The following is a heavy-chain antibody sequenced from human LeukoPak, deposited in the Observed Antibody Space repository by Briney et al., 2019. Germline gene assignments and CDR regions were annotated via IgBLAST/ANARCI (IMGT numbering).Heavy chain of an antibody. D-gene: IGHD2-2*02. CDR1: GSTFSSYA. CDR2: ISGSGGST. CDR3: AKGEYQLLYGDY. V-gene: IGHV3-23*01. Sequence: GGSLRLSCAASGSTFSSYAMSWVRQAPGKGLEWVSAISGSGGSTYYADSVKGRFTISRDNSKNTLYLQMNSLRAEDTAVYYCAKGEYQLLYGDYWGQGTLVTVSS. J-gene: IGHJ4*02.